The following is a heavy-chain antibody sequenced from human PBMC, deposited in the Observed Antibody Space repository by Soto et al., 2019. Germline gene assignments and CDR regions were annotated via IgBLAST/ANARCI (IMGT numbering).Heavy chain of an antibody. J-gene: IGHJ4*02. D-gene: IGHD6-13*01. V-gene: IGHV1-2*02. CDR2: INPNSGGT. CDR1: GYTFTGYY. CDR3: ARVDAWQQLEEFDY. Sequence: ASVKVSCKASGYTFTGYYMHWVRQAPGQGLEWMGWINPNSGGTNYAQKFQGRVTMTRDTSISTAYMELSRPRSDDTAVYYCARVDAWQQLEEFDYWGQGTLVTVSS.